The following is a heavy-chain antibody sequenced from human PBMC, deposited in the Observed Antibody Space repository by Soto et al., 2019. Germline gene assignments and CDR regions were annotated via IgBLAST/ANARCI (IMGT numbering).Heavy chain of an antibody. CDR2: IISIFNTA. CDR1: GGSFSSDA. V-gene: IGHV1-69*01. J-gene: IGHJ6*02. Sequence: QVQLVQSGAEVKKPGSSVKVSCKASGGSFSSDAISWVRQAPGHGLQWMGGIISIFNTANYAQTFHGRVTITADESATTAYMELSSLRSEDTAVYYCARSSCSNGVCYKRSPALDVWGPGTTVIVSS. D-gene: IGHD2-8*01. CDR3: ARSSCSNGVCYKRSPALDV.